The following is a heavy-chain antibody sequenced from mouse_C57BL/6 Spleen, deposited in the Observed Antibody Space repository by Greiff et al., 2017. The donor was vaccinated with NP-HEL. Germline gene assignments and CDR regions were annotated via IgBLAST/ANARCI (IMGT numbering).Heavy chain of an antibody. Sequence: VQLQQSGPGLVQPSQSLSITCTVSGFSFTSYGVHWVRQSPGKGLEWLGVIWSGGSTDYNAAFISRLSISKDNSKSQVFFKMNSLQADDTAIYYCARGGSSPYYYAMDYWGQGTSVTVSS. D-gene: IGHD1-1*01. CDR2: IWSGGST. CDR1: GFSFTSYG. V-gene: IGHV2-2*01. J-gene: IGHJ4*01. CDR3: ARGGSSPYYYAMDY.